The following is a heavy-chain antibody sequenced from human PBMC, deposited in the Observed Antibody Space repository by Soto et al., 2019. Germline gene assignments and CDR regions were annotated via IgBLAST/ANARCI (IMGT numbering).Heavy chain of an antibody. V-gene: IGHV1-69*12. CDR3: ARKRRNLAVAHYYYYGMDV. CDR2: IIPIFGTA. D-gene: IGHD6-19*01. Sequence: QVQLVQSGAEVKKPGSSVKVSCKASGGTFSSYAISWVRQPPGQGLEWMGGIIPIFGTANYAQKFQGRVTINADESTSTAYMELSRLRSEDTAVYYCARKRRNLAVAHYYYYGMDVWGQGTTVTVSS. CDR1: GGTFSSYA. J-gene: IGHJ6*02.